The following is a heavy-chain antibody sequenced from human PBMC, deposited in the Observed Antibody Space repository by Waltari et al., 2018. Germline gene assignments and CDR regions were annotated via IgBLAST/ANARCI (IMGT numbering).Heavy chain of an antibody. D-gene: IGHD2-21*01. Sequence: QLQLQESGPGLVKPSETLSLTRTVSGGSLSSSSYYWGWIRQPPGKGLELIGSIYYSGGTYYNPSLKSRVTISVDTSKNQFSLKLSSVAAADTAVYYCARGDWPGPRDYWGQGTLVTVSS. CDR1: GGSLSSSSYY. V-gene: IGHV4-39*01. J-gene: IGHJ4*02. CDR2: IYYSGGT. CDR3: ARGDWPGPRDY.